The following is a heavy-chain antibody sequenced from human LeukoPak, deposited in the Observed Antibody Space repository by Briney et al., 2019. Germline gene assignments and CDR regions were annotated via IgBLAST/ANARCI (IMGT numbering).Heavy chain of an antibody. CDR1: GFTFSSYW. Sequence: GGSLRLSCAASGFTFSSYWMNWVRQAPGKGLEWVAHIKQDGSEKYYVDSVKGRFTISRDNGKNSLYLQMNSLRAEDTAVYYCAKGRDYGDSFDYWGQGTLVTVSS. CDR3: AKGRDYGDSFDY. V-gene: IGHV3-7*01. CDR2: IKQDGSEK. J-gene: IGHJ4*02. D-gene: IGHD4-17*01.